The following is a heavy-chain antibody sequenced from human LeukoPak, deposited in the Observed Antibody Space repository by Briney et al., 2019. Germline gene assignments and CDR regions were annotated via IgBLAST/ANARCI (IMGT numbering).Heavy chain of an antibody. Sequence: SETLSLTCTVSGGSISGYYWSWIRQPPGKGLEWIGYIYSSGTTNYNPSLKSRVTISVDTSKKQFSLKLNSLTAADTAVYYCARDDTGWTGFDPWGQGTLVTVSS. V-gene: IGHV4-4*08. CDR3: ARDDTGWTGFDP. CDR1: GGSISGYY. D-gene: IGHD6-19*01. J-gene: IGHJ5*02. CDR2: IYSSGTT.